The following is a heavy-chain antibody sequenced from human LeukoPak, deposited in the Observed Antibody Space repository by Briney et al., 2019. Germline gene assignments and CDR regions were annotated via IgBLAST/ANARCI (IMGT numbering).Heavy chain of an antibody. CDR1: GGSISSYY. Sequence: PETLSLTCTVSGGSISSYYWGWIRQPPGKGLEWIGSIYYSGNTYYNPSLKSRVTISVDTSKNQFSLRLSSVTAADTAVYYCARQSARYTQLVLDAFDIWGQGTMVTVSS. J-gene: IGHJ3*02. D-gene: IGHD6-6*01. CDR3: ARQSARYTQLVLDAFDI. V-gene: IGHV4-39*01. CDR2: IYYSGNT.